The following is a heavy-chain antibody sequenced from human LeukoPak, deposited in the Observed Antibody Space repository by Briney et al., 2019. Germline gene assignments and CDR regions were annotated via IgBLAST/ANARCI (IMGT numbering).Heavy chain of an antibody. D-gene: IGHD3-10*01. CDR3: ARGPSITMVRGGQWYYYMDV. J-gene: IGHJ6*03. Sequence: ASVTVSCKASGYTFTSYYIHWVRQAPGQGLEWMGIINPSGGSTNYAQKFQGRVTMTRDTSTNTVYMELSSLRSEDTAVYYCARGPSITMVRGGQWYYYMDVWGKGTTVTISS. V-gene: IGHV1-46*01. CDR2: INPSGGST. CDR1: GYTFTSYY.